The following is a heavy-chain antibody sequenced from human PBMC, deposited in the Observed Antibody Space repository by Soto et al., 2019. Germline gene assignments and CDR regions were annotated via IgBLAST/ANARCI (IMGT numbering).Heavy chain of an antibody. J-gene: IGHJ4*02. CDR2: VNPINGNT. V-gene: IGHV1-2*02. Sequence: QVQLVQSGAEVKKPGASVKVSCKTSGYSFSEFRMHWVRQAHGQGLEWMGWVNPINGNTNYAQAFQGRVTMTRDASTKTVYMELSSLTSVDTSTVYCARENWHFDYWGQGTLITVSS. CDR3: ARENWHFDY. CDR1: GYSFSEFR.